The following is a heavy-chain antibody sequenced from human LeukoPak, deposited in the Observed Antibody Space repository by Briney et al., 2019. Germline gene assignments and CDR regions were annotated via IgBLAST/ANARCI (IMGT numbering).Heavy chain of an antibody. CDR2: IDNSGST. Sequence: SETLSLTCTVSGDSIRSYYWSWIRQPPGKGLEWIGHIDNSGSTNRHPSLRSRVTISVDTSKNQFYLKLSSVTAADTAVYFCARDRAYVSGKNWFDTWGQGTQVTVSS. CDR3: ARDRAYVSGKNWFDT. D-gene: IGHD3-10*01. J-gene: IGHJ5*02. CDR1: GDSIRSYY. V-gene: IGHV4-59*01.